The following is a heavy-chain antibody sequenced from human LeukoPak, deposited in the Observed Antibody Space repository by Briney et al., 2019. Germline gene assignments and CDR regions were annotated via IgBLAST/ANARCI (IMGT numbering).Heavy chain of an antibody. CDR1: GFTFTTYA. CDR3: AKDQSIAATGTGNWFDP. CDR2: IGGSGGST. Sequence: GESLRLSCAASGFTFTTYAMNWVRQAPGKGLEWVSGIGGSGGSTYYADSVKGRFTISRDNSKNTLYLQMNSLRADDTAVYYCAKDQSIAATGTGNWFDPWGQGTLVTVSS. D-gene: IGHD6-13*01. V-gene: IGHV3-23*01. J-gene: IGHJ5*02.